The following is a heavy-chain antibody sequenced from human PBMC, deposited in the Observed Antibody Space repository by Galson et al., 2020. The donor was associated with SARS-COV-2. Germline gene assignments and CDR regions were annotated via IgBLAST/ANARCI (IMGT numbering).Heavy chain of an antibody. Sequence: SVQVSCKPSGGSFTNYVFSWVRQAPGQGLEWMGGNIPIFGEPDYAQQFQGRVTITPDESTSTVNMALSSLRSDDTAIYYCATEMTTLYQYYVMDVWGPGTTVTVSS. CDR2: NIPIFGEP. CDR1: GGSFTNYV. CDR3: ATEMTTLYQYYVMDV. V-gene: IGHV1-69*13. D-gene: IGHD1-1*01. J-gene: IGHJ6*02.